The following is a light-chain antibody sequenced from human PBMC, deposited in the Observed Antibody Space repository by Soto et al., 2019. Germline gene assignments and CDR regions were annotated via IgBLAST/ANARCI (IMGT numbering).Light chain of an antibody. J-gene: IGKJ3*01. CDR3: QKSDHLPL. CDR2: GAY. CDR1: HDIGNS. Sequence: DIQMTQSPPSLSASVGDRVTITCQASHDIGNSLNWYQDKPGQAPKLVIYGAYNLETGVPSTFSGNGYGTDFTFTISSLRPEDIATYYCQKSDHLPLFGPGTKVDI. V-gene: IGKV1-33*01.